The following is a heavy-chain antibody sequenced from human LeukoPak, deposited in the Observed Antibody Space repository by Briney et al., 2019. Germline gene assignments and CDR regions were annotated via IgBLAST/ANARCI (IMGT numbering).Heavy chain of an antibody. J-gene: IGHJ5*02. Sequence: PSETLSLTCAVYGGSFSGYYWSCIRQPPGKGLEWVGEINHSGSTNYNPSLKSRVTISVDTSKNQFSLKLSSVTAADTAVYYCARGKWFDPWGQGTLVTVSS. CDR2: INHSGST. CDR1: GGSFSGYY. CDR3: ARGKWFDP. V-gene: IGHV4-34*01.